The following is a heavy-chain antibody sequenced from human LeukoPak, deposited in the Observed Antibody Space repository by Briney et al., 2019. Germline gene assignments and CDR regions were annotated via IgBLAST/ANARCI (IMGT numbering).Heavy chain of an antibody. CDR3: ARLAAAGPDY. Sequence: GGSLRLSCAASGLTISDHHMDWVRQAPGKGLEWVGRSKNKANSYTTEYAASVKGRFTISRDESTNSLYLQMNSLKTEDTAVYHCARLAAAGPDYWGQGTLVTVSS. V-gene: IGHV3-72*01. CDR1: GLTISDHH. CDR2: SKNKANSYTT. D-gene: IGHD6-13*01. J-gene: IGHJ4*02.